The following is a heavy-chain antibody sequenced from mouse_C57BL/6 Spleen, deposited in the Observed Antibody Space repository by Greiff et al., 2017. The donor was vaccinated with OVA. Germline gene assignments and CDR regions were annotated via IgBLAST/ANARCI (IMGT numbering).Heavy chain of an antibody. CDR2: IHPNSGST. J-gene: IGHJ1*03. Sequence: VQLQQPGAELVKPGASVKLSCKASGYTFTSYWMHWVKQRPGQGLEWIGMIHPNSGSTNYNEKFKSKATLTVDKSSSTAYMQLSSLTSEDSAVYYCAGDYDVWYFDVWGTGTTVTVSS. CDR1: GYTFTSYW. D-gene: IGHD2-4*01. CDR3: AGDYDVWYFDV. V-gene: IGHV1-64*01.